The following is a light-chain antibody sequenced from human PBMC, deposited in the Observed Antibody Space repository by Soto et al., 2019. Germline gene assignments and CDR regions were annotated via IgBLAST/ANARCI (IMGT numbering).Light chain of an antibody. CDR1: QSVSSY. J-gene: IGKJ2*01. V-gene: IGKV3-11*01. Sequence: EIVLTQSPATLSLSPGERATLSCRASQSVSSYLAWYQQQPGQAPRLLIYDASNRATGIPARFSGSGSGTDFTLTISSLELEDFAVYYCQQRSNWPPVTFGQGTKREIK. CDR3: QQRSNWPPVT. CDR2: DAS.